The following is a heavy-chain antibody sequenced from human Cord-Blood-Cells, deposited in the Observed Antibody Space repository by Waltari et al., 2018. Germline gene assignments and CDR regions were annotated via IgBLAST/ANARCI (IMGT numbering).Heavy chain of an antibody. CDR2: IYSGGST. V-gene: IGHV3-53*01. CDR3: ARDIRGGWNDAFDI. J-gene: IGHJ3*02. D-gene: IGHD1-1*01. CDR1: GFTVGCHY. Sequence: EVQLVESGGGLIQPGGSLRLSCAASGFTVGCHYMSWVRQAPGKGLEWVSVIYSGGSTYYADSVKGRFTISRDNSKNTLYLQMNSLRAEDTAVYYCARDIRGGWNDAFDIWGQGTMVTVSS.